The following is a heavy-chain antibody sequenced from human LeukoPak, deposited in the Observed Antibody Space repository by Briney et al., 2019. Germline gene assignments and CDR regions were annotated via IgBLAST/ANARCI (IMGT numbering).Heavy chain of an antibody. CDR3: ARDRRDYYDSSADFDY. CDR1: GFTFSSYE. Sequence: PGGSVSLLCAASGFTFSSYEMNWVRQAPGKGLEWVSYISSSGRTIYYADSVKGRFTISRDNAKNSLYLQMNSLRAEDTAVYYCARDRRDYYDSSADFDYWGQGTLVTVSS. V-gene: IGHV3-48*03. CDR2: ISSSGRTI. D-gene: IGHD3-22*01. J-gene: IGHJ4*02.